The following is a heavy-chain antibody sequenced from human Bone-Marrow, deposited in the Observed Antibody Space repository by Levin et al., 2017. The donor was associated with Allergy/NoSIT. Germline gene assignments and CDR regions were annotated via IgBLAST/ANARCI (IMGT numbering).Heavy chain of an antibody. CDR3: AGYDTSAYHSPFDY. J-gene: IGHJ4*02. CDR2: ISGSGGNT. Sequence: ESLKISCAASGFIFSNYAMNWVRQAPGKGLEWVSQISGSGGNTHYADSVKGRFTFSRDNSKNTLYLQTNSLRAEDTAVYYCAGYDTSAYHSPFDYWGQGTLVTVSS. CDR1: GFIFSNYA. V-gene: IGHV3-23*01. D-gene: IGHD3-22*01.